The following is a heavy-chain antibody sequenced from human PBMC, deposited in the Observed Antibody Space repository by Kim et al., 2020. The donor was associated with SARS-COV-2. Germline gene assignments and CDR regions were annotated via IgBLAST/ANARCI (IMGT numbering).Heavy chain of an antibody. J-gene: IGHJ5*02. D-gene: IGHD6-19*01. V-gene: IGHV1-58*02. Sequence: SVKVSCKASGFTFTSSAMQWVRQARGQRLEWIGWIVVGSGNTNYAQKFQERVTITRDMSTSTAYMELSSLRSEDTAVYYCAADLAFPDAAVPVAGTPWGQGTLVTVSS. CDR3: AADLAFPDAAVPVAGTP. CDR2: IVVGSGNT. CDR1: GFTFTSSA.